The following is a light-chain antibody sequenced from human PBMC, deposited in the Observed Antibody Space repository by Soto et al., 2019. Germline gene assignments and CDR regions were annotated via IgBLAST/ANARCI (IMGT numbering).Light chain of an antibody. CDR2: DAS. V-gene: IGKV1-33*01. CDR1: QNINNY. Sequence: DIQMTQSPSSMAASVGDRVTSTSQASQNINNYLNWYQQKPGRAPKLLIYDASNLEAGVPSRFRGSGSGTDFTFTISRLQPEDIATYYRQQYENLPTFGQGTRLEIK. J-gene: IGKJ5*01. CDR3: QQYENLPT.